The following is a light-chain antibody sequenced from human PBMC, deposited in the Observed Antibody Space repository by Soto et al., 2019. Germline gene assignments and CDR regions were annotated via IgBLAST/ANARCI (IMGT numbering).Light chain of an antibody. V-gene: IGLV1-51*02. CDR3: GTWDSSLSAVV. J-gene: IGLJ2*01. CDR2: ENN. Sequence: QSVLTQSPSVSAAPGQKVTISCSGSSSNIANNYVSWYQQLPGTAPKLLIYENNKRPSGIPDRFSGSKSGTSATLGITGLQTGDEADYYCGTWDSSLSAVVFGGGTKLTVL. CDR1: SSNIANNY.